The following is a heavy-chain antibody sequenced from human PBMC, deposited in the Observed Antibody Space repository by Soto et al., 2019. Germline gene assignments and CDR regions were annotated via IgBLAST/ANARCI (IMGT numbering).Heavy chain of an antibody. Sequence: GGSLRLSCAASGFTFSSYAMSWVRQAPGKGLEWVSAISGSGGSTYYADSVKGRFTISRDNSKNTLYLQMNSLRAEDTAVYYCAKPLMIVVVINGNDYWGQGTLVTVSS. J-gene: IGHJ4*02. CDR3: AKPLMIVVVINGNDY. CDR2: ISGSGGST. CDR1: GFTFSSYA. V-gene: IGHV3-23*01. D-gene: IGHD3-22*01.